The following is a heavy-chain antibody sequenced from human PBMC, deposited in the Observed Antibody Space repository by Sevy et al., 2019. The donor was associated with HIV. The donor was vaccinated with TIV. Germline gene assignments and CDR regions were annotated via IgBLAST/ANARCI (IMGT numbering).Heavy chain of an antibody. CDR1: GGSISSSDSY. Sequence: SETLSLTCTVSGGSISSSDSYWSWIRQPPGKGLEWIGYIHFSGGTYYNPFLKSRVAMSVDTSARQFSRWLSFMTAADTAVYYCANKRGYSHGPFDYWGQGALVTVSS. CDR3: ANKRGYSHGPFDY. D-gene: IGHD5-12*01. J-gene: IGHJ4*02. V-gene: IGHV4-30-4*01. CDR2: IHFSGGT.